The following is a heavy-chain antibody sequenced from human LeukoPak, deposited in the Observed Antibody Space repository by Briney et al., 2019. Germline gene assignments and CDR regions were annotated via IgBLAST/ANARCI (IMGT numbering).Heavy chain of an antibody. CDR1: GGSISSYY. D-gene: IGHD3-3*01. CDR2: IYTSGST. V-gene: IGHV4-4*09. CDR3: ARRGGFLAWFDP. Sequence: SETLSLTCTVSGGSISSYYWSWIRQPPGKGLEWIGYIYTSGSTNYNPSLKSRVTISVDTSKNQFSLKLSSVTAADTAVYYCARRGGFLAWFDPWGQGTLVTVSS. J-gene: IGHJ5*02.